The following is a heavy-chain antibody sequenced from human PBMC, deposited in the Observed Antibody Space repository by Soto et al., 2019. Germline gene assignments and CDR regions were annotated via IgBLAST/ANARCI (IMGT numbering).Heavy chain of an antibody. Sequence: QVQLVQSGAEVKKPGASVKVSCKASGYTFTSYDINWVRQATGXGLXWMXXMNXNSXNTGYAQKFQGRVTMTRNTSISTAYMXLSSLRSXXXXXXXXXXXXXXXXXXXXXXXXXXXXXSDAFDIWGQGTMVTVSS. CDR1: GYTFTSYD. V-gene: IGHV1-8*01. CDR2: MNXNSXNT. J-gene: IGHJ3*02. CDR3: XXXXXXXXXXXXXXXXXXXXXSDAFDI.